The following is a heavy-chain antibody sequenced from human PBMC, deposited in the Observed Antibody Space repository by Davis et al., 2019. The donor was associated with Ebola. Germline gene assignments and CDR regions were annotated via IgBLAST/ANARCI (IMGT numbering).Heavy chain of an antibody. D-gene: IGHD6-19*01. V-gene: IGHV1-24*01. J-gene: IGHJ6*02. CDR2: FDPEDGET. Sequence: ASVKVSCKVSGYTLTELSIHWVRQAPGKGLEWMGGFDPEDGETIYAQKFQGRVTMTEDTSTDTAYMELSSLRSEDTAVYYCATGYSSGWSRKGTFYYYYGMDVWGQGTTVTVSS. CDR3: ATGYSSGWSRKGTFYYYYGMDV. CDR1: GYTLTELS.